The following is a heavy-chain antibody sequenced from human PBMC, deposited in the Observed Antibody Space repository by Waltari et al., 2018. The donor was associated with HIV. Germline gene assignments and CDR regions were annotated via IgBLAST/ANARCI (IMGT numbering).Heavy chain of an antibody. CDR1: GGSISSSSYY. Sequence: QLQLQESGPGLVKPSETLSLTCTVSGGSISSSSYYWGWIRQPPGKGLEWIGSIYYSGSTYYNPSLKSRVTISVDTSKNQFSLKLSSVTAADTAVYYCARHSDYYDSRGLFDYWGQGTLVTVSS. J-gene: IGHJ4*02. CDR3: ARHSDYYDSRGLFDY. CDR2: IYYSGST. V-gene: IGHV4-39*01. D-gene: IGHD3-22*01.